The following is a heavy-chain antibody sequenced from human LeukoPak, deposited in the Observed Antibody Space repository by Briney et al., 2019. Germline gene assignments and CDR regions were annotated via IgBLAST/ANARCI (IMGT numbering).Heavy chain of an antibody. CDR1: GFTFSSYS. V-gene: IGHV3-21*01. CDR3: ARVERWLQFGPPKN. Sequence: PGGSLRLSCAASGFTFSSYSMNWVRQAPGKGLEWVSSISSSSSYIYYADSVKGRFTISRDNAKNSLYLQMNSLRAEDTAVYYCARVERWLQFGPPKNWGQGTLVTVSS. CDR2: ISSSSSYI. J-gene: IGHJ4*02. D-gene: IGHD5-24*01.